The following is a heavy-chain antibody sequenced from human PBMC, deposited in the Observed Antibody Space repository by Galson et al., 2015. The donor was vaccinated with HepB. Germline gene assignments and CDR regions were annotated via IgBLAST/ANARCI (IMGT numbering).Heavy chain of an antibody. CDR1: GFTFSSYA. CDR2: FGAGGDIT. J-gene: IGHJ3*01. CDR3: ARAMIAAAGTGAFDF. Sequence: SLRLSCAASGFTFSSYAMTWVRRAPGKGLEWVSAFGAGGDITYYADSVKGRFTISRDSSKNTLYLQMNSLRVEDTAIYYCARAMIAAAGTGAFDFWGQGTMVTVSS. D-gene: IGHD6-13*01. V-gene: IGHV3-23*01.